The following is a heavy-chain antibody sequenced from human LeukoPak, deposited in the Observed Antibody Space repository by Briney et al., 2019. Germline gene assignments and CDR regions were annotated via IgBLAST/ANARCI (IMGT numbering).Heavy chain of an antibody. V-gene: IGHV3-21*01. J-gene: IGHJ4*02. CDR2: ISSSSSYI. CDR3: ARGRRTIFGVVTQFDY. D-gene: IGHD3-3*01. Sequence: GGSLRLSCAASGFTFSSYSMNWVRQAPGKGLEWVSSISSSSSYICYADSVKGRFTISRDNAKNSLYLQMNSLRAEDTAVYYCARGRRTIFGVVTQFDYWGQGTLVTVSS. CDR1: GFTFSSYS.